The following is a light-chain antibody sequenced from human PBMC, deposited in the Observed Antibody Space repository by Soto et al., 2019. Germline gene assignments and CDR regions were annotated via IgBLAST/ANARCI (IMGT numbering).Light chain of an antibody. CDR1: QNIRGNE. V-gene: IGKV3-20*01. CDR3: QDYGTSAPWT. CDR2: RGS. J-gene: IGKJ1*01. Sequence: VLTQSPGTLSLSPGERTTLSCRASQNIRGNELAWYQQKPGQPPRLLIYRGSSRAPGIPDRFSGRGSGTEFTLTISRLEPEVFAVYYCQDYGTSAPWTFGQGT.